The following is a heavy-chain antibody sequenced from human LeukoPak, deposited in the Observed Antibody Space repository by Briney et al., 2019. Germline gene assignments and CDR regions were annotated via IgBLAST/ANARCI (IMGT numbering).Heavy chain of an antibody. CDR2: FDPEDGET. CDR3: ATDRQLRGLPEAGFDP. D-gene: IGHD4-17*01. CDR1: GYTLTELS. Sequence: GAPVKVSCKVSGYTLTELSMHWVRQAPGKGLEWMGGFDPEDGETIYAQKFQGRVTMTEDTSTDTAYMELSSLRSEDTAVYYCATDRQLRGLPEAGFDPWGQGTLVTVSS. J-gene: IGHJ5*02. V-gene: IGHV1-24*01.